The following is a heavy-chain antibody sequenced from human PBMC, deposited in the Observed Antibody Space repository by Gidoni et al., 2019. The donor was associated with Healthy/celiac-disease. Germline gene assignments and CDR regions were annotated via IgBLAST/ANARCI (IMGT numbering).Heavy chain of an antibody. D-gene: IGHD3-10*01. Sequence: EVQLVESGGGLVQPGRSLRLSCAASGFTFVDYAMHWVRQAPGKGLEWVSGISWNSGSIGYADSVKGRFTISRDNAKNSLYLQMNSLRAEDTALYYCAKDILRGARVGFDYWGQGTLVTVSS. CDR1: GFTFVDYA. J-gene: IGHJ4*02. CDR2: ISWNSGSI. V-gene: IGHV3-9*01. CDR3: AKDILRGARVGFDY.